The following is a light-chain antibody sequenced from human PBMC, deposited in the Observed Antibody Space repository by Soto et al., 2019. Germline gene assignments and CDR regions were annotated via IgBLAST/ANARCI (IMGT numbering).Light chain of an antibody. CDR3: QHLNDYRYT. CDR2: AAT. CDR1: QAISSS. V-gene: IGKV1-9*01. J-gene: IGKJ2*01. Sequence: DIQLTQSPSFLSASVGDRVTITCRASQAISSSLAWYQQNPGKAPKLLIYAATTVKNGVPSSFSGTRSGTELTLTISSLQPEDYATYYCQHLNDYRYTFGQGTKVEIK.